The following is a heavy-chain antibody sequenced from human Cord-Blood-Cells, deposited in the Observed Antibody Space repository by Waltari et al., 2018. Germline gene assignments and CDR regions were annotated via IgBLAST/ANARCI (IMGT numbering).Heavy chain of an antibody. CDR3: ASQLTGDPEYAFDI. D-gene: IGHD7-27*01. CDR1: GYTFTGYY. J-gene: IGHJ3*02. Sequence: QVQLVQSGAEVKKPGASVKGSCKASGYTFTGYYMHWVRQAPGQGLEWMGWINPNSGDTSISTAYMELSRLRSDDTAVYYCASQLTGDPEYAFDIWGQGTMVTVSS. CDR2: INPNSG. V-gene: IGHV1-2*02.